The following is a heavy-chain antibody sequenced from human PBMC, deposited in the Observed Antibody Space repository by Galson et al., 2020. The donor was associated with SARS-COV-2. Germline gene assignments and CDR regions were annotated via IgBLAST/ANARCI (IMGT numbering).Heavy chain of an antibody. D-gene: IGHD3-22*01. CDR3: ARDGYYDSSGYYQPYYYYYMDV. J-gene: IGHJ6*03. CDR2: INTNTGNP. V-gene: IGHV7-4-1*02. CDR1: GYTFTSYA. Sequence: ASVKVSCKASGYTFTSYAMNWVRQAPGQGLEWMGWINTNTGNPTYAQGFTGRFVFSLDTSVSTAYLQISSLKAEDTAVYYCARDGYYDSSGYYQPYYYYYMDVWGKGTTVTVSS.